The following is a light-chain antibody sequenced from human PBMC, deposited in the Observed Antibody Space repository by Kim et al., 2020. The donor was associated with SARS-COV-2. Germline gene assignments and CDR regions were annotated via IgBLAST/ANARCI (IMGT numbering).Light chain of an antibody. CDR3: QQRSQWPLT. CDR1: QSVGTF. Sequence: LSPGESATLSCRASQSVGTFLAWYQQKPGQAPSLLIYDTSNRATGIPARFSGSGSGTDFTLTISSLEPEDFAVYYCQQRSQWPLTFGGGTKVDIK. CDR2: DTS. V-gene: IGKV3-11*01. J-gene: IGKJ4*01.